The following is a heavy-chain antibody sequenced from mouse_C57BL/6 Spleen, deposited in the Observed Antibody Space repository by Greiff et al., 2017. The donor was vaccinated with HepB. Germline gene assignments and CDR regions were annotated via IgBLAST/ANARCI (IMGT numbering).Heavy chain of an antibody. D-gene: IGHD2-1*01. CDR2: IDPENGDT. J-gene: IGHJ1*03. Sequence: DVQLQESGAELVRPGASVKLSCTASGFNIKDDYMHWVKQRPEQGLEWIGWIDPENGDTEYASKFQGKATITADTSSNTAYLQLSSLTSEDTAVYYCTYYGPSWYFDVWGTGTTVTVSS. V-gene: IGHV14-4*01. CDR3: TYYGPSWYFDV. CDR1: GFNIKDDY.